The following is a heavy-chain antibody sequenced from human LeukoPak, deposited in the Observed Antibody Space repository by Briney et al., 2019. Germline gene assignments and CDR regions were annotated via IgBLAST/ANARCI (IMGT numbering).Heavy chain of an antibody. D-gene: IGHD2-2*01. CDR3: ARGLVVPAAIDTNYYYYMDV. CDR2: INPNSGGT. CDR1: GYTFTGYY. J-gene: IGHJ6*03. Sequence: ASVKVSCKASGYTFTGYYMHSVRQAPGQGLEWMGWINPNSGGTNYAQKFQGRVTMTRDTSISTAYMELSRLRSDDTAVYYCARGLVVPAAIDTNYYYYMDVWGKGTTVTVSS. V-gene: IGHV1-2*02.